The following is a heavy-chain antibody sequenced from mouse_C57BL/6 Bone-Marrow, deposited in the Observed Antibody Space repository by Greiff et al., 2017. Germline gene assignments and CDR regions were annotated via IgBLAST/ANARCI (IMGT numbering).Heavy chain of an antibody. V-gene: IGHV1-54*01. Sequence: QVHVKQSGAELVRPGTSVKVSCKASGYAFTNSLIEWVKQRPGQGLEWIGVINPGSGGTNYNEKFKGKATLTADKSSSTAYMQLGSLTSEDSAVYFCASLCQAELAYWGQGTLVTVSA. CDR2: INPGSGGT. J-gene: IGHJ3*01. CDR1: GYAFTNSL. CDR3: ASLCQAELAY. D-gene: IGHD3-2*02.